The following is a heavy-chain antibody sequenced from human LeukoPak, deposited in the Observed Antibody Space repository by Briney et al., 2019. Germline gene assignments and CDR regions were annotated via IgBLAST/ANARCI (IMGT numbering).Heavy chain of an antibody. CDR3: ARALYDYVWGSYRQYYFDY. CDR2: INPNINGT. V-gene: IGHV1-2*02. CDR1: GYTFTGYY. J-gene: IGHJ4*02. Sequence: ASVKVSCKASGYTFTGYYIHWVRQAPGQGLEWMGWINPNINGTNYAQKFQGRVTMTRDMSTSTVYMELSSLRSEDTAVYYCARALYDYVWGSYRQYYFDYWGQGTLVTVSS. D-gene: IGHD3-16*02.